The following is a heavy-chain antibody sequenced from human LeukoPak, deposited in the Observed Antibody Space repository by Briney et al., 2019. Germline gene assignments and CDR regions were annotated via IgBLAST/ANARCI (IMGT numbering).Heavy chain of an antibody. CDR3: ARGLQQLAAT. V-gene: IGHV3-30-3*01. D-gene: IGHD6-6*01. Sequence: GGSLRLSCAASGFTFSSYAMHWVRQAPGKGLEWVAVISYDGSNKYYADSVKGRFTISRDNSKNTLYLQMNSLRAEDTAVYYCARGLQQLAATWGQGTLVTVSS. J-gene: IGHJ5*02. CDR1: GFTFSSYA. CDR2: ISYDGSNK.